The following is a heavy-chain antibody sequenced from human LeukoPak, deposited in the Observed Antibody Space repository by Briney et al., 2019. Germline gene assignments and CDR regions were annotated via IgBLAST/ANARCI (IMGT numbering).Heavy chain of an antibody. CDR2: IKQDGSAK. CDR3: ATSYDSSGNN. J-gene: IGHJ4*02. D-gene: IGHD3-22*01. Sequence: GGSLRLSCAASGFTFSIFWMSWVRQAPGKGLEWVANIKQDGSAKYYVDSVKGRFTISRDNATLYLEMNNLRAEDMAIYYCATSYDSSGNNWGQGTLVTVSS. CDR1: GFTFSIFW. V-gene: IGHV3-7*01.